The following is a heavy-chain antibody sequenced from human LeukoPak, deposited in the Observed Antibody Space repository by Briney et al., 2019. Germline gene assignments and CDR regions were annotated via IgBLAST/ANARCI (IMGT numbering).Heavy chain of an antibody. CDR1: GYTFTSYA. D-gene: IGHD5-18*01. CDR2: INTDINT. Sequence: GASVKVSCKASGYTFTSYAMHWVRQAPGQRLEWMGWINTDINTKYLAKFQGRVAITRDTSASTAYMVLSSLGSEDTAVYFCARANPYGYDLWGQGTLVAVSS. J-gene: IGHJ5*02. V-gene: IGHV1-3*04. CDR3: ARANPYGYDL.